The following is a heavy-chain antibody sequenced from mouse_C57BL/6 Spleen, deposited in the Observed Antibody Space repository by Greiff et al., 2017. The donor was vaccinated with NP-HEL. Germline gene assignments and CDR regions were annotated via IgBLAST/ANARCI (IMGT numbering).Heavy chain of an antibody. CDR3: ARDDYDRYFDY. V-gene: IGHV1-82*01. Sequence: VQLQESGPELVKPGASVKISCKASGYAFSSSWMNWVKQRPGKGLEWIGRIYPGDGATNYNGKFKGKATLTADKSSSTAYMQLSSLTSEDSAVYFCARDDYDRYFDYWGQGTTLTVSS. D-gene: IGHD2-4*01. CDR1: GYAFSSSW. CDR2: IYPGDGAT. J-gene: IGHJ2*01.